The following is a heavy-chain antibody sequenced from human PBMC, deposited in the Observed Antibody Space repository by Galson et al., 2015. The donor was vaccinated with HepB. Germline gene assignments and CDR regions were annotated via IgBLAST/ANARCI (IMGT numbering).Heavy chain of an antibody. CDR1: GFTFSSYA. J-gene: IGHJ6*02. CDR3: ASGLSGDYVWDGMDV. Sequence: SLRLSCAASGFTFSSYAMHWVRQAPGKGLEWVAVISYDGSNKYYADSVKGRFTISRDNSENTLYLQMNSLRAEDTAVYYCASGLSGDYVWDGMDVWGQGTTVTVSS. V-gene: IGHV3-30-3*01. D-gene: IGHD3-16*01. CDR2: ISYDGSNK.